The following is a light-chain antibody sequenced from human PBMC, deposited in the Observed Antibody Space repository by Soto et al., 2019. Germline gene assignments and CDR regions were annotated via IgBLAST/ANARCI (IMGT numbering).Light chain of an antibody. J-gene: IGKJ5*01. CDR1: QSVSSN. V-gene: IGKV3-15*01. CDR3: QQYDKWIT. Sequence: EIVMTQSPATLSVSPVERATLSGRASQSVSSNLAWYQQKPGQAPRLLIYGASTRATGIPARFSGSGSGTEFTLTISSLQSEDFVVYYCQQYDKWITFGQGTRLEI. CDR2: GAS.